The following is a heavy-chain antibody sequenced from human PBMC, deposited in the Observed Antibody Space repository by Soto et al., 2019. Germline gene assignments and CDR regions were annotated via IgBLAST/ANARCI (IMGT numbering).Heavy chain of an antibody. CDR1: GFTFSSYA. CDR2: ISGRGGTT. Sequence: EVQLLESGGGLVQPGGSLRLSCAASGFTFSSYAMSWVRQAPGKGLEWVSGISGRGGTTDYADSVKGHFTISRDNSKNTLALQMKSLGAEETAVYYCANTDTVDYYYYYYMDVWGKGTTVTVSS. CDR3: ANTDTVDYYYYYYMDV. J-gene: IGHJ6*03. V-gene: IGHV3-23*01. D-gene: IGHD4-17*01.